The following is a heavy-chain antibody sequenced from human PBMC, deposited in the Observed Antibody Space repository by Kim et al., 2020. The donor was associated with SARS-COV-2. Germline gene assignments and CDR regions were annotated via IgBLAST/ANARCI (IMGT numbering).Heavy chain of an antibody. Sequence: GGSLRLSCAASGFTFSDYYMSWIRQAPGKGLEWVSYISSSSSYTNYADSVKGRFTISRDNAKNSLYLQMNSLRAEDTAVYYCARAGWYSGYDPFDYWGQGTLVTVSS. CDR3: ARAGWYSGYDPFDY. D-gene: IGHD5-12*01. CDR1: GFTFSDYY. CDR2: ISSSSSYT. J-gene: IGHJ4*02. V-gene: IGHV3-11*06.